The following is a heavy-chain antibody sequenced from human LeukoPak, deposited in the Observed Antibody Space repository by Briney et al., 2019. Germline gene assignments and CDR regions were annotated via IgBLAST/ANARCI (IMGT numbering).Heavy chain of an antibody. CDR1: RFTFSSYV. CDR3: AKGDILTGTYFDH. CDR2: ITGSGTGT. D-gene: IGHD3-9*01. J-gene: IGHJ4*02. Sequence: PGGSLRLSCAASRFTFSSYVMSWVRQAPGKGLEWVSSITGSGTGTFYADSVRGRFTISRDNSKKTVYLQMNSLRAEDTAVYYCAKGDILTGTYFDHWGQGTLVTVSS. V-gene: IGHV3-23*01.